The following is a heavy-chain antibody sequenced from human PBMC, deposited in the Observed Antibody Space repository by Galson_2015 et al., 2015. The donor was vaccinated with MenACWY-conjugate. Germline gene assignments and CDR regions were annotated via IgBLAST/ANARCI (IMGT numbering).Heavy chain of an antibody. D-gene: IGHD3-16*01. V-gene: IGHV3-7*05. CDR3: AREYYGWGGFWP. Sequence: SLRLSCAGSGFTFGTNWMYWVRQAPGKGLEWVANIKEDGSVKYYVDSVKGRFTISRDNSRNSLYLRMNSLSVEDTAVYYCAREYYGWGGFWPWGQGTLVIISS. CDR1: GFTFGTNW. J-gene: IGHJ4*02. CDR2: IKEDGSVK.